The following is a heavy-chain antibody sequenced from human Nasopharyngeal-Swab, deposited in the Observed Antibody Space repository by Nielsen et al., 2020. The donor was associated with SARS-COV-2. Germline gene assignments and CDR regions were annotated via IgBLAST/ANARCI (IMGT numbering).Heavy chain of an antibody. CDR2: ISYDGSNK. J-gene: IGHJ4*02. Sequence: GGSLRLSCAASGFTFSSYAMHWVRQAPGKGLEWVAVISYDGSNKYYADSVKGRFTISRDNSKNTLYLQMNSLRAEDTAVYYCARGLPAVAEYFDYWGQGILVTVSS. V-gene: IGHV3-30-3*01. D-gene: IGHD6-19*01. CDR1: GFTFSSYA. CDR3: ARGLPAVAEYFDY.